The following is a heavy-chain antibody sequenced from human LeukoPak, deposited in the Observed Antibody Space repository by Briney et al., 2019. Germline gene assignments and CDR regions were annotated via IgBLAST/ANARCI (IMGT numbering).Heavy chain of an antibody. D-gene: IGHD2-2*02. J-gene: IGHJ4*02. CDR2: ISAGRSSM. CDR1: GFTFSAYS. Sequence: GGSLRLSCAASGFTFSAYSMNWVRQAPGKGLEWVSFISAGRSSMHYADSAKGRFTISRDNARNSLFLQMNSLRVEDTGVYYCVRDAGNTSVRGDYWGQGALVTVSS. V-gene: IGHV3-48*04. CDR3: VRDAGNTSVRGDY.